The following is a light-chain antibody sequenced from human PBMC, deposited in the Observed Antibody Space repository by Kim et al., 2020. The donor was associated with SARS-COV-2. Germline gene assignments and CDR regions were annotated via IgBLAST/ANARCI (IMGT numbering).Light chain of an antibody. V-gene: IGKV3-20*01. J-gene: IGKJ1*01. CDR3: QQYGSSPRT. Sequence: EIVLTQSPGTLSLSPGERTTLSCRASQSVGSNYLAWYQQKPGQAPRLLIYGASSRATGIPDRFSGSGSGTDFTLTINRLEPEDFAVYYCQQYGSSPRTFGQGTKVDIK. CDR2: GAS. CDR1: QSVGSNY.